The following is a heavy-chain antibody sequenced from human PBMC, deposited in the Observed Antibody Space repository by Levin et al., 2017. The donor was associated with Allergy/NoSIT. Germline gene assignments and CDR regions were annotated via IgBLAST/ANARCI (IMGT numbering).Heavy chain of an antibody. Sequence: PSETLSLTCTVSGGSISNYYWSWIRQPPGMRLEWIGYIYYSGSTSYNPSLQSRVTISVDTSKNQFSLKLSSVTAADTAVYYCARITHYDAASSASAPGSYFDYSGQGALLTVSS. V-gene: IGHV4-59*01. CDR1: GGSISNYY. D-gene: IGHD3-16*01. J-gene: IGHJ4*02. CDR3: ARITHYDAASSASAPGSYFDY. CDR2: IYYSGST.